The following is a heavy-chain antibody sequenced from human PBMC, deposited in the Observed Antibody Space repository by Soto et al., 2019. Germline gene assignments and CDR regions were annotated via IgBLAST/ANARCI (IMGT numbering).Heavy chain of an antibody. CDR3: ARGVVKRFRGVISTKGWFDP. D-gene: IGHD3-10*01. CDR1: GGSISSSNW. V-gene: IGHV4-4*02. CDR2: IYHSGST. Sequence: SETLSLTCALSGGSISSSNWWSWVRQPPGKGLKWNGEIYHSGSTNYNPSLKSRVTISVDKSKNQFSLKLSSVTAADTAVYYCARGVVKRFRGVISTKGWFDPWGQGTLVTVSS. J-gene: IGHJ5*02.